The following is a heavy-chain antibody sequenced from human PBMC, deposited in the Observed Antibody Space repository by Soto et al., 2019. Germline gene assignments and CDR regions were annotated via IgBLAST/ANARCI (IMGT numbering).Heavy chain of an antibody. D-gene: IGHD2-15*01. CDR2: IYYSGST. J-gene: IGHJ6*03. CDR1: GGSICSYY. Sequence: PSESLSLTCTVSGGSICSYYWSWIRQPPGKGLEWIGYIYYSGSTNYNPSLKSRVTISVDTSKNQFSLKLSSVTAADTAVYYCARGKVVVAATRVYYYYIDVWGKGTAVTVSS. V-gene: IGHV4-59*01. CDR3: ARGKVVVAATRVYYYYIDV.